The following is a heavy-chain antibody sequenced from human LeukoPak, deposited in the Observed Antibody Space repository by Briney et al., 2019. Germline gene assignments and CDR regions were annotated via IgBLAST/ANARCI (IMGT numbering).Heavy chain of an antibody. Sequence: GGSLRLSCAASGFTFSSYGMHWVRQAPGKGLEWVAVISYDGSNKYYADSVKGRFTISRDSSKNTLYLQMNSLRAEDTAVYYCARGTTRLGIAVAGDAFDIWGQGTMVTVSS. D-gene: IGHD6-19*01. V-gene: IGHV3-30*03. CDR3: ARGTTRLGIAVAGDAFDI. CDR1: GFTFSSYG. J-gene: IGHJ3*02. CDR2: ISYDGSNK.